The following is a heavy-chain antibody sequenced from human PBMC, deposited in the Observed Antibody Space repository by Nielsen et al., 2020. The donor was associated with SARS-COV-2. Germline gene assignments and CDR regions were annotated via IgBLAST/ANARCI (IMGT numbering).Heavy chain of an antibody. V-gene: IGHV3-11*05. CDR3: ARAPVPYYFDY. Sequence: GESLKISCAASGFTFSDYYMSWIRQAPGKGLEWVSYISSSSSYTNYADSVKGRFTISRHNSKNTLYLQMNSLRAEDTAVYYCARAPVPYYFDYWGQGTLVTVSS. J-gene: IGHJ4*02. D-gene: IGHD2-2*01. CDR1: GFTFSDYY. CDR2: ISSSSSYT.